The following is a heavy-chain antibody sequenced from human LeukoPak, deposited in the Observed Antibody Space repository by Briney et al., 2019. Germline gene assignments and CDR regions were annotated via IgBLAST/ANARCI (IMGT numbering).Heavy chain of an antibody. CDR2: IYTSGST. CDR3: ARVHRFGPYDSSGYFDY. CDR1: GDSISNYY. D-gene: IGHD3-22*01. Sequence: SETLSLTCIVSGDSISNYYWSWIRQPAGKGLEWIGRIYTSGSTNYNPSLKSRVTMSVDTSKNQFSLKLTSVTAADTAVYYCARVHRFGPYDSSGYFDYWGQGTLVTVSS. V-gene: IGHV4-4*07. J-gene: IGHJ4*02.